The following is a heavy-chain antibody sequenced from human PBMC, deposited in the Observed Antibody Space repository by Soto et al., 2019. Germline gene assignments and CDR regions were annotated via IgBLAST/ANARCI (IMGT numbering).Heavy chain of an antibody. CDR1: GGSFSGYY. CDR2: INHSGST. D-gene: IGHD1-1*01. J-gene: IGHJ5*02. V-gene: IGHV4-34*01. CDR3: ASWTSINWFDP. Sequence: SETLSLTCAVYGGSFSGYYWSWIRQPPGKGLEWIGEINHSGSTNYNPSLKSRVTISVDTSKNQFSLKLSSVTAADTAVYYCASWTSINWFDPWGQGTLVTVSS.